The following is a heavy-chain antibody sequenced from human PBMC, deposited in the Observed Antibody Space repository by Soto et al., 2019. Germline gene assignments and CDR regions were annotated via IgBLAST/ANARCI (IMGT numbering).Heavy chain of an antibody. CDR3: ARDYGTAAYFDY. V-gene: IGHV4-59*01. Sequence: SETLSLTCTVSGGSISSYYWSWIRQPPGKGLEWIGYIYYSGSTNYNPSLKSRVTISVDTSKNQFSLKLSSVTAADTAVYYCARDYGTAAYFDYWGQGTLVPVYS. J-gene: IGHJ4*02. CDR1: GGSISSYY. CDR2: IYYSGST. D-gene: IGHD2-21*02.